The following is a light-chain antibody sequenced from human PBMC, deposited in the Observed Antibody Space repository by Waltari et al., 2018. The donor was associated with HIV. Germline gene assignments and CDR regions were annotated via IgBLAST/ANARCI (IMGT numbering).Light chain of an antibody. J-gene: IGLJ2*01. V-gene: IGLV2-8*01. CDR1: NSDISEYNY. Sequence: QSAQTPSPSAPAPPGQSVNISCSGANSDISEYNYVSLYQQHSDRPPKLIIFEVTKRRSVVPDRFSGSKSGNTASLFVSGLRPDDEGTYFCSAIAGRQWLFGGGTRLTVL. CDR2: EVT. CDR3: SAIAGRQWL.